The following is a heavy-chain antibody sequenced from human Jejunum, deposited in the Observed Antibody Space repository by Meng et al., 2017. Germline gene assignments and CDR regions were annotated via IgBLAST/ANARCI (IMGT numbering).Heavy chain of an antibody. V-gene: IGHV3-15*01. CDR3: TTGLSVTHFYGLDV. D-gene: IGHD5/OR15-5a*01. CDR1: GFTFPNGW. CDR2: MKSKIDGGTT. Sequence: GESLKISCVVSGFTFPNGWLAWVRQAPGKGLEWLCRMKSKIDGGTTQYAAPAKCRFTISRDDSQNTLYLQLSSLKTEDTAVYYCTTGLSVTHFYGLDVWGQGTTVTVSS. J-gene: IGHJ6*02.